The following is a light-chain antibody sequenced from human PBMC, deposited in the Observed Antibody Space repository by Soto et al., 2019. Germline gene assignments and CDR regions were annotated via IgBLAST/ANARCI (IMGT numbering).Light chain of an antibody. CDR2: VAS. J-gene: IGKJ2*01. V-gene: IGKV1-39*01. CDR3: QQSDSTPFT. Sequence: DIQMTQSPSSLSAYVGDRVTITCRASQTISRSLHWYQQRPGKGPKLLIYVASTLESGVPSRFSGSGSGTDFTLTISGLQPEDSATYYCQQSDSTPFTFGQGTKVDIK. CDR1: QTISRS.